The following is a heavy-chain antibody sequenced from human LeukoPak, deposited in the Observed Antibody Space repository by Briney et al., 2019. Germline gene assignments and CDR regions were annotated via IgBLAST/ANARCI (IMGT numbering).Heavy chain of an antibody. CDR2: ISSSSSYI. Sequence: GGSVRLSCAASGFTFSSYSMNWVRQAPGKGLEWVSSISSSSSYIYYADSVKGRFTISRDNAKNSLYLQMNSLRAEDTAVYYCARDGVSVYYDFWSGYYYYMDVWGKGTTVTVSS. J-gene: IGHJ6*03. CDR1: GFTFSSYS. V-gene: IGHV3-21*01. D-gene: IGHD3-3*01. CDR3: ARDGVSVYYDFWSGYYYYMDV.